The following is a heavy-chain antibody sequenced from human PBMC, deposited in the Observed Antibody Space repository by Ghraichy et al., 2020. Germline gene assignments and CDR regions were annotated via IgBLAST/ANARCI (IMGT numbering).Heavy chain of an antibody. Sequence: SETLSLTCTVSGGSISSYYWSWIRQPPGKGLEWIGYIYYSGSTNYNPSLKSRVTISVDTSKNQFSLKLSSVTAADTAVYYCARHISPGYYDFWSGYYGFDYWGQGTLVTVSS. CDR2: IYYSGST. J-gene: IGHJ4*02. V-gene: IGHV4-59*08. D-gene: IGHD3-3*01. CDR3: ARHISPGYYDFWSGYYGFDY. CDR1: GGSISSYY.